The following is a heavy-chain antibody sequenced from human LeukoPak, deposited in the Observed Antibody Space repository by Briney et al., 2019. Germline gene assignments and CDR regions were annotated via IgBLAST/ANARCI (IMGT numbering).Heavy chain of an antibody. CDR2: IKSDGSRI. CDR1: GFTFSDYW. Sequence: GGSLRLXCAASGFTFSDYWMDWVRQAPGKGLVWVSRIKSDGSRITYADSVRGRFTTSRDNAKNTLYLQMNSLRAEDTAVYYCAFLPPGHWGQGTLVTVSS. CDR3: AFLPPGH. V-gene: IGHV3-74*01. D-gene: IGHD3-3*01. J-gene: IGHJ1*01.